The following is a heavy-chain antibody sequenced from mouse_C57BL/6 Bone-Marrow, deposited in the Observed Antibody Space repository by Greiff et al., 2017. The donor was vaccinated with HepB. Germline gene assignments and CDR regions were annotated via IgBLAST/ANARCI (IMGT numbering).Heavy chain of an antibody. V-gene: IGHV14-4*01. J-gene: IGHJ2*01. Sequence: EVKLMESGAELVRPGASVKLSCTASGFNIKDDYMHWVKQRPEQGLEWIGWIDPENGDTEYASKFQGKATITADTSSNTAYLQLSSLTSEDTAVYYCTGYYSNYSDFYYWGQGTTLTVSS. CDR2: IDPENGDT. D-gene: IGHD2-5*01. CDR3: TGYYSNYSDFYY. CDR1: GFNIKDDY.